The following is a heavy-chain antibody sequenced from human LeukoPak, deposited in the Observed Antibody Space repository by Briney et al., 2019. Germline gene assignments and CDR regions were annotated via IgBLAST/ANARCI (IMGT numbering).Heavy chain of an antibody. CDR3: ARDYNDFWSQFRYCMDV. CDR1: GGTFISYT. CDR2: IIPILGIA. J-gene: IGHJ6*03. Sequence: GSSVKVSCKASGGTFISYTISWVRQAPGQGLEWMGRIIPILGIANYAQKFQGRVTITADKSTSTAYMELSSLRSEDTAVYYCARDYNDFWSQFRYCMDVWGKGTTVTVSS. D-gene: IGHD3-3*01. V-gene: IGHV1-69*04.